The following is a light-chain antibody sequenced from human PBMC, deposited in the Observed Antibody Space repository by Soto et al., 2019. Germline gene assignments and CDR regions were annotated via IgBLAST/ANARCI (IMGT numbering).Light chain of an antibody. Sequence: QSALTQPRSASGSPGQSVTISCTGTSSDVGANNDYVSWYQQHPGKVPKLMIYEVSKRPPGVPDRFSGSKSGNTASLTVSGLQADDEADYYCSSYAGSDNFVFGTGTKVTVL. CDR3: SSYAGSDNFV. CDR1: SSDVGANNDY. CDR2: EVS. J-gene: IGLJ1*01. V-gene: IGLV2-8*01.